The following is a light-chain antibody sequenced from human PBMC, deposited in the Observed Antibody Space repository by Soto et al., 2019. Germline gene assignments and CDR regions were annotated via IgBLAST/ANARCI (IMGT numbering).Light chain of an antibody. Sequence: QSVLTQSPSASASLGASVKLTCTLSSGHRTYAIAWHQQQPEKGPRFLMKVNSDGSHSKGDGIPDRFSGSSFGAERYLTISSLQSEDEADYYRQTWGTGIVVFGGGTKLTVL. CDR3: QTWGTGIVV. V-gene: IGLV4-69*01. J-gene: IGLJ2*01. CDR2: VNSDGSH. CDR1: SGHRTYA.